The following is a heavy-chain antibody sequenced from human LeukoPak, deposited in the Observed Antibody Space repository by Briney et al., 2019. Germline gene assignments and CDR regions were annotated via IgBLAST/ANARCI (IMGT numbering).Heavy chain of an antibody. V-gene: IGHV4-61*02. Sequence: SETLSLTCTVSGNSISSGDNYWSWIRQPAGKGLVWIGRIYTSGSTNYNPSLKSRVTISGDTSKNQFSLRLSSVTAADTAVYYCARASYSYDINGWVPFDYWGQGTLVTVSS. D-gene: IGHD3-22*01. CDR3: ARASYSYDINGWVPFDY. J-gene: IGHJ4*02. CDR2: IYTSGST. CDR1: GNSISSGDNY.